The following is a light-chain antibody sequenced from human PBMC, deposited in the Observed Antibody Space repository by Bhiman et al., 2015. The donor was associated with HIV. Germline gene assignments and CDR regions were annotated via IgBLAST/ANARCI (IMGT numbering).Light chain of an antibody. CDR3: CSYAGTYSYV. Sequence: QSVLTQPPSVSGAPGQRVTISCTGSSSNIGAGYDVHWYQQLPRTAPKLLIYGNSNRPSGVPDRFSGSKSGNTASLTISGLQAEDEADYYCCSYAGTYSYVFGTGTKVTVL. J-gene: IGLJ1*01. V-gene: IGLV1-40*01. CDR1: SSNIGAGYD. CDR2: GNS.